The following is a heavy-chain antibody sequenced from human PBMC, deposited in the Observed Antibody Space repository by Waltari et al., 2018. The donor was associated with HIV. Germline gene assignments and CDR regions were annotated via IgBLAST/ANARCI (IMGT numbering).Heavy chain of an antibody. CDR2: IGYDWGIK. Sequence: QEHLVESGGGVVQPGRSLRLSCKASGFSFSDYGMHWVRQAPGKGLEGMEVIGYDWGIKYYAESVTGRFIGSRDNSKNILYLEMNSLSAEDTGFYYCARGSPGSRFSGSDYDYCGQGTLVTVSS. CDR1: GFSFSDYG. CDR3: ARGSPGSRFSGSDYDY. J-gene: IGHJ4*02. D-gene: IGHD1-26*01. V-gene: IGHV3-33*01.